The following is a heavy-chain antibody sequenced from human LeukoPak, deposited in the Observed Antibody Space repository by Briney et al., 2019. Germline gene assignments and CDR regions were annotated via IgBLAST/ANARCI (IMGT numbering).Heavy chain of an antibody. D-gene: IGHD3-22*01. CDR3: ARRCGGDCYSYYDSSGYYSEDY. J-gene: IGHJ4*02. Sequence: ASVKVSCKASGYTFTSYGISWVRQAPGQGLEWMGWISAYNGNTNYAQKLQGRVTMTTDTSTSTAYMELRSLRSDDTAVYYCARRCGGDCYSYYDSSGYYSEDYWGQGTLVTVSP. CDR2: ISAYNGNT. V-gene: IGHV1-18*01. CDR1: GYTFTSYG.